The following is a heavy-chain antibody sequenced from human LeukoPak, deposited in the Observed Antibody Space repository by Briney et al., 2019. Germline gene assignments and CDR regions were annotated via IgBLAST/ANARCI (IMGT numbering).Heavy chain of an antibody. CDR2: IYHTGSA. J-gene: IGHJ4*02. CDR3: ARYCTSTTCILRGFDY. CDR1: GYSFSSGHY. D-gene: IGHD2-2*01. V-gene: IGHV4-38-2*01. Sequence: PSETLSLTYSVSGYSFSSGHYWGCIRQPPGKGLEWIANIYHTGSAHYNPSLKSRVTISVDTSKNQFSLKLSSVTAADTAVYYCARYCTSTTCILRGFDYWGQGTLVTVSS.